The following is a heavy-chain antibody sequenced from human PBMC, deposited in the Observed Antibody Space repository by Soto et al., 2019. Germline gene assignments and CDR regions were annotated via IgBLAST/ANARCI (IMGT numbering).Heavy chain of an antibody. V-gene: IGHV1-2*04. CDR2: INPNSGGT. CDR1: GYTFTGYY. CDR3: ARDVRPIVVVTAELTWFDP. J-gene: IGHJ5*02. Sequence: QVQLVQSGAEVKKPGASVKVSCKASGYTFTGYYMHWVRQAPGQGLEWMGWINPNSGGTNYAQKFQGWVTMTRDTSISTAYMELSRLRSDDTAVYYCARDVRPIVVVTAELTWFDPWGQGTLVTVSS. D-gene: IGHD2-21*02.